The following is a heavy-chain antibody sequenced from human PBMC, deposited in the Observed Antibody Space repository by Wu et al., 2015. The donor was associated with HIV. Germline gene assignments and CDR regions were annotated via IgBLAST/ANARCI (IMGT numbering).Heavy chain of an antibody. CDR3: AKTNRIVTDGIDFYHFYGMDV. CDR1: GGNFNNYA. J-gene: IGHJ6*02. D-gene: IGHD2/OR15-2a*01. V-gene: IGHV1-69*13. CDR2: ITPLFGRP. Sequence: QVQLVQSGAEVKKPGSSVKVSCKATGGNFNNYAINWVRQAPGEGLEWMGRITPLFGRPKYAQRFQGTVTITADESTSTAYMELSSLKSEDTAIYYCAKTNRIVTDGIDFYHFYGMDVWGQGTTITVS.